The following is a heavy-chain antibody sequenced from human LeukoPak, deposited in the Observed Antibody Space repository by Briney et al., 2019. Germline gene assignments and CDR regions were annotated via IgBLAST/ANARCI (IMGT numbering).Heavy chain of an antibody. CDR1: GFTFSDYY. Sequence: GSLRLSCAASGFTFSDYYMSWIRQAPGKGLEWVSSVKGRFTISRDNAKNSLYLQMNSLRAEDTALYHCARDLGIFGVVPGKNWFDPWGQGTLVTVSS. V-gene: IGHV3-11*01. D-gene: IGHD3-3*01. CDR3: ARDLGIFGVVPGKNWFDP. J-gene: IGHJ5*02.